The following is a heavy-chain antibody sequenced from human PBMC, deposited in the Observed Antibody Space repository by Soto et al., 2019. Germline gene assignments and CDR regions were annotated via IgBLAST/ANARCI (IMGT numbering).Heavy chain of an antibody. CDR2: IYYSGST. Sequence: TLSLTCTVSGGSISSSSYYWGWIRQPPGKGLEWNGSIYYSGSTYYNPSLKSRVTISVDTSKNQFSLKLSSVTAADTAVYYCARRSGYDFYYFDYWGQGTLVTVSS. V-gene: IGHV4-39*01. CDR1: GGSISSSSYY. CDR3: ARRSGYDFYYFDY. D-gene: IGHD5-12*01. J-gene: IGHJ4*02.